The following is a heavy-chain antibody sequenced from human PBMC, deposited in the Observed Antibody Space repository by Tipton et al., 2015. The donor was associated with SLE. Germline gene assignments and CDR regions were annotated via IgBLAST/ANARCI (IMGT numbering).Heavy chain of an antibody. V-gene: IGHV4-61*02. CDR2: VSASGST. Sequence: LRLSCTVSGGSTTSGNYYWSWIRQPAGKGLEWIGRVSASGSTNYNPSLKSRVTISLDTSNDQFSLKLISVTAADTAVYYCARHCQIYAFAYWGQGSLVTVSS. CDR1: GGSTTSGNYY. D-gene: IGHD2-2*02. CDR3: ARHCQIYAFAY. J-gene: IGHJ4*02.